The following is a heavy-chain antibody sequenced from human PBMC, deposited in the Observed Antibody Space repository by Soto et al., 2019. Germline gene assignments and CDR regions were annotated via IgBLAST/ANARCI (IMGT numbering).Heavy chain of an antibody. J-gene: IGHJ6*04. D-gene: IGHD2-15*01. Sequence: QVQLVQSGAEVKKPGSSVKVSCKASGGTFSSYAISWVRQAPGQGLEWMGGIIPIFGTANYAQKFQGRVTIPADDSTSTADRELSSLRSEDTAVYYCARGYGGKYYYYGMDVWGKGTTVTVSS. CDR3: ARGYGGKYYYYGMDV. CDR2: IIPIFGTA. V-gene: IGHV1-69*12. CDR1: GGTFSSYA.